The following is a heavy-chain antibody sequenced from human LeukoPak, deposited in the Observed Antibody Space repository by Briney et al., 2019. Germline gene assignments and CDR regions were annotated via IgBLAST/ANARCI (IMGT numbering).Heavy chain of an antibody. V-gene: IGHV1-18*01. CDR1: GYSFAGYG. CDR2: ISTYSGNT. Sequence: GASVKVSCKASGYSFAGYGISWVRQAPGQGLKWIGWISTYSGNTNYAHNLQSRITVTTETSTSTAYMELRSLRSDDTAVYYCARVGAAPGHFDYWGQGTQLTVSS. CDR3: ARVGAAPGHFDY. J-gene: IGHJ4*02. D-gene: IGHD6-13*01.